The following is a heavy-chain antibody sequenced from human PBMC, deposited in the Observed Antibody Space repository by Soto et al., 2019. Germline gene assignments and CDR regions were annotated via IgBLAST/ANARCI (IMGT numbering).Heavy chain of an antibody. CDR3: ATDLGGSAPVDP. CDR2: LVPLFGGS. J-gene: IGHJ5*02. CDR1: GDTFLISA. Sequence: QVQLAQSGAAVRKPGSSMKVSCKASGDTFLISAVTWLRQVPGQGLEWVGGLVPLFGGSPYGPKFEGRVTCTADESTRTAYMELHHLTSADTAVYYCATDLGGSAPVDPWGQGNLVTVSS. D-gene: IGHD3-16*01. V-gene: IGHV1-69*01.